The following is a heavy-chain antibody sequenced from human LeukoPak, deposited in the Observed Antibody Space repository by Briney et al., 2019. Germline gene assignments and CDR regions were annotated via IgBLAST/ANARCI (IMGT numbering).Heavy chain of an antibody. CDR2: IYISGST. Sequence: PSETLSLTCTVSGASINSHYWSWIRQPAGKGLEWIGRIYISGSTNYNSSLQSRVTLSVDTSKNQFSLKLSSVTAADTAVYYCARALNPLPGTYYFDYWGQGTLVTVSS. CDR1: GASINSHY. D-gene: IGHD2-15*01. V-gene: IGHV4-4*07. CDR3: ARALNPLPGTYYFDY. J-gene: IGHJ4*02.